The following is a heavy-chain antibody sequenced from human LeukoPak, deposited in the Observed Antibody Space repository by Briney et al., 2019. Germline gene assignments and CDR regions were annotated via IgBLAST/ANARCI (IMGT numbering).Heavy chain of an antibody. J-gene: IGHJ6*02. V-gene: IGHV3-21*01. Sequence: PGGSLRLSCAASGFTFSSYSMNWVRQAPGKGLEWVSSISSSSSYIYYADSVKGRFTISRDNAKNSLYLQMNSLRAEDTAVYYCARELAAGVYGMDVWGQGTTVTVSS. D-gene: IGHD6-13*01. CDR2: ISSSSSYI. CDR1: GFTFSSYS. CDR3: ARELAAGVYGMDV.